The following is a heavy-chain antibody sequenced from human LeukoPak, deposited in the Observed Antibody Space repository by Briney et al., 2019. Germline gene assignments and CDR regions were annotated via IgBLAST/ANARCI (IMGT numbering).Heavy chain of an antibody. J-gene: IGHJ5*02. CDR3: ARDFVAAAGPHNWFDP. Sequence: GASVKVSCKASGYTFTTSGINWVRQAPGQGLEWMGCINVYNGNTNYAQKFQGRITMTRDTSTSTAYMELRSLRSEDTAVYYCARDFVAAAGPHNWFDPWGQGTLVTVSS. D-gene: IGHD6-13*01. CDR1: GYTFTTSG. V-gene: IGHV1-18*01. CDR2: INVYNGNT.